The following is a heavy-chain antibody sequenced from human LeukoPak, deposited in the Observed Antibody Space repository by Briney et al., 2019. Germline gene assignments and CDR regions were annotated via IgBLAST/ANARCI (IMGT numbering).Heavy chain of an antibody. J-gene: IGHJ2*01. Sequence: PSETLSLTCTVSGGSISSGSYYWSWIRQPAGKGLEWIGRIYTSGSTNYNPSLRSRVTISVDTSKNQFSLKLSSVTAADTAVYYSAREVAARPRDTWYFDLWGRGTLATVSS. CDR3: AREVAARPRDTWYFDL. D-gene: IGHD6-6*01. CDR1: GGSISSGSYY. CDR2: IYTSGST. V-gene: IGHV4-61*02.